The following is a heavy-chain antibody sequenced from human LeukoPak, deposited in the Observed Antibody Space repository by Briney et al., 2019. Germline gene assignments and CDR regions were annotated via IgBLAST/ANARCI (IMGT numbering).Heavy chain of an antibody. D-gene: IGHD2-2*02. CDR2: ISGSGGST. Sequence: GGSLRLSCAASGFTFSSYAMSWVRQAPGKGLEWVSAISGSGGSTYYADSVKGRFTISRDNSKNTLYLQMNSLRAEDTAVYYCAKDSGTGRYCSSTSRCTSYYFDYWGQGTLVTVSS. CDR3: AKDSGTGRYCSSTSRCTSYYFDY. V-gene: IGHV3-23*01. CDR1: GFTFSSYA. J-gene: IGHJ4*02.